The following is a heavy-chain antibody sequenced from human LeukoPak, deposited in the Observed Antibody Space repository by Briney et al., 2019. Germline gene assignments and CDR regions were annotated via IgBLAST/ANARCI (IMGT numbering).Heavy chain of an antibody. D-gene: IGHD3-22*01. J-gene: IGHJ4*02. CDR2: IYHSGST. CDR3: ARDYDSSAYLDY. Sequence: SETLSLTCAVSGGSISSGGYSWSWIRQPPGKGLEWIGYIYHSGSTHYNPSLKSRVTISVDRSKNQFSLKLSSVTAADTAVYYCARDYDSSAYLDYWGQGTLVTVSS. CDR1: GGSISSGGYS. V-gene: IGHV4-30-2*01.